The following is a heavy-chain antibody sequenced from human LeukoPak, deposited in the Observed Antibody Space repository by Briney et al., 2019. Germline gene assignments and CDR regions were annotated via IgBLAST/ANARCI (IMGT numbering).Heavy chain of an antibody. D-gene: IGHD6-19*01. Sequence: AGGSLRLSCSASGFTFRTYTMHWVRQAPGKGLEYVSSFSSNGGTTHYADSVKGRFTISRDNSKNTLYLQMNSLRAEDTAVYYCAKVGEPGIAVEGWFDPWGQGTLVTVSS. CDR1: GFTFRTYT. CDR2: FSSNGGTT. V-gene: IGHV3-64*04. CDR3: AKVGEPGIAVEGWFDP. J-gene: IGHJ5*02.